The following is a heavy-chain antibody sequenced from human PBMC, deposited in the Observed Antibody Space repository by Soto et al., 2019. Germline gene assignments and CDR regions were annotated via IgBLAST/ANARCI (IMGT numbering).Heavy chain of an antibody. D-gene: IGHD6-6*01. V-gene: IGHV4-59*01. J-gene: IGHJ5*02. CDR3: ARGCPYSCSILAFWFDP. Sequence: QVQLQESGPGLVKPSETLSLTCTVPGGSISSYYWSWIRQPPGKGLEWIGYIYYSGSTNYNPSLKSRVTISVDTSKNKFSLKLSSVTAADTAVYYCARGCPYSCSILAFWFDPWGQGTLVTVSS. CDR2: IYYSGST. CDR1: GGSISSYY.